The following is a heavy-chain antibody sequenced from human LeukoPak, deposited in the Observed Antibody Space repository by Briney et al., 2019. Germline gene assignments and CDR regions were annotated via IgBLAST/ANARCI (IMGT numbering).Heavy chain of an antibody. CDR2: ISSGSSAI. D-gene: IGHD4-17*01. J-gene: IGHJ4*02. V-gene: IGHV3-21*01. Sequence: GGSLRLSCAASGFTFSSYAMSWVRQAPGKGLEWVSIISSGSSAIFSADALKGRFTISRDDAKNLLYLDMNSLRAEDTAVYYCARGHTAVTRHFDFWGQGTLVTVSS. CDR3: ARGHTAVTRHFDF. CDR1: GFTFSSYA.